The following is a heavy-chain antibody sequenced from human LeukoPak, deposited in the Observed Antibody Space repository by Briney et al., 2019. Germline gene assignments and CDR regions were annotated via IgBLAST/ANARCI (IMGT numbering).Heavy chain of an antibody. CDR1: GGSFSGYY. V-gene: IGHV4-34*01. Sequence: KSSATLSFTCAVYGGSFSGYYWSWIRKPPGKGLEWIGEINHSGSTNYNPSLKSRVTISVDTSKNQFSLKLSSVTAADTAVYYCARFVNSYGYFDYWGQGTLVTVSS. J-gene: IGHJ4*02. D-gene: IGHD5-18*01. CDR3: ARFVNSYGYFDY. CDR2: INHSGST.